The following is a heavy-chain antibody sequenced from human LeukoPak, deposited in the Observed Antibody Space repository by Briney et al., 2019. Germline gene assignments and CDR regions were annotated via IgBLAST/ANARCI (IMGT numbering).Heavy chain of an antibody. CDR2: ISGDGGNT. D-gene: IGHD3-16*02. CDR1: GFIFDDYA. CDR3: ARDVGVYDYVWRSYRYAAPDF. J-gene: IGHJ4*02. V-gene: IGHV3-43*02. Sequence: GGSLRLSCGASGFIFDDYAMYWIRQAPGKGLEWVSLISGDGGNTDYADSVKGRFTISRDNSKNTLYLLMNTLRTEDTAVYYCARDVGVYDYVWRSYRYAAPDFWGQGTLVTVSP.